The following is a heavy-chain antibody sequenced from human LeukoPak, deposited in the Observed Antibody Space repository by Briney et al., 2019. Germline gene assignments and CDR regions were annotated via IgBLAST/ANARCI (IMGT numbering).Heavy chain of an antibody. J-gene: IGHJ4*02. Sequence: ASVKVSCKASGYTFTGYYIHWVRQAPGQGLEWMGWINPTHGGTNFAQKFQGRVTMTRDTSISTAYMELSRLRSDDTAMYYCAIVTTADGYWGQGTPLIVSS. CDR3: AIVTTADGY. D-gene: IGHD4-17*01. CDR1: GYTFTGYY. CDR2: INPTHGGT. V-gene: IGHV1-2*02.